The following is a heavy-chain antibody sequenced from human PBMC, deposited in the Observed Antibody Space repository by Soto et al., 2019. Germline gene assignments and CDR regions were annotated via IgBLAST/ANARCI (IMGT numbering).Heavy chain of an antibody. J-gene: IGHJ6*03. CDR1: GGTFSSYT. Sequence: SVKVSCKASGGTFSSYTISWVRQAPGQGLEWMGRIIPILGIANYAQKFQGRVTITADKSTSTAYMELSSLRSEDTAVYYCARSLYGSGSYYYYMDVWGKGTTVTVSS. CDR3: ARSLYGSGSYYYYMDV. V-gene: IGHV1-69*02. D-gene: IGHD3-10*01. CDR2: IIPILGIA.